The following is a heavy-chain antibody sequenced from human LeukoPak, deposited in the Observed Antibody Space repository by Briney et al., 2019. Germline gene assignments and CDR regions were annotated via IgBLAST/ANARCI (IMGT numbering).Heavy chain of an antibody. CDR3: ARVGPLAWELLWDYYYYYLDV. CDR1: GYTFTSYD. J-gene: IGHJ6*03. D-gene: IGHD1-26*01. CDR2: MNPNSGNT. Sequence: ASVKVSCKASGYTFTSYDINWVRQATGQGLEWMGWMNPNSGNTNYAQKLQGRVTMTTDTSTSTAYMELRSLRSDDTAVYYCARVGPLAWELLWDYYYYYLDVWGKGTTVTISS. V-gene: IGHV1-18*01.